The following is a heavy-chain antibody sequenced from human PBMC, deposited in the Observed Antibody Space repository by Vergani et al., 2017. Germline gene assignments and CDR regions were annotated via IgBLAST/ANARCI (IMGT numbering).Heavy chain of an antibody. CDR1: GFTFNQYG. CDR3: ARDLRLLYNRFDP. D-gene: IGHD1-14*01. V-gene: IGHV3-33*01. CDR2: TWYEGNNK. J-gene: IGHJ5*02. Sequence: QVQLVESGGGVVQPGRSLRLSCAASGFTFNQYGMHWVRQAPGKGLEWVAVTWYEGNNKQYADSVKVRFTISRDNSKSTMYLQMNSLRDEDTGVYYCARDLRLLYNRFDPWGQGTLVTVSS.